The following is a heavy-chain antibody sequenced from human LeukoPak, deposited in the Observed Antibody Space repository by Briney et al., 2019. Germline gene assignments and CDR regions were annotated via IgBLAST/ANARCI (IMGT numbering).Heavy chain of an antibody. CDR1: GFSFSSYE. V-gene: IGHV3-21*05. Sequence: AGSLRLSCAASGFSFSSYEMNWVRQAPGKGLEWVSYICSSSSYRYYAASVKGRFTISRDNAKNSLYLQMNSLRADDTAVYYCARDRPSRRPGLVVDFWGQGTLVTVSS. D-gene: IGHD2-8*02. CDR2: ICSSSSYR. CDR3: ARDRPSRRPGLVVDF. J-gene: IGHJ4*02.